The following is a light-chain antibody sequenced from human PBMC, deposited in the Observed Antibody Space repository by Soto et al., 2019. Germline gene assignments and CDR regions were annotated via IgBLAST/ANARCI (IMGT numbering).Light chain of an antibody. Sequence: QSVLTQSASASGTPGQWVTISCYGSSSHIGSYHVYWYQQLPGTAPKLLINSEDQRPSGVPDRFSASKSGTTASLPISGLLSEDEADYYCSAWDASLSGHVFGAGTKVTVL. J-gene: IGLJ1*01. CDR3: SAWDASLSGHV. CDR1: SSHIGSYH. V-gene: IGLV1-47*02. CDR2: SED.